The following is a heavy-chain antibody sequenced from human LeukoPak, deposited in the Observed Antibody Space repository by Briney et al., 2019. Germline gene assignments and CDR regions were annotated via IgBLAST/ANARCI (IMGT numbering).Heavy chain of an antibody. CDR2: INHSGST. Sequence: SETLSLTCAVCGGSFSGYYWSWIRQPPGKGLEWIGEINHSGSTNYNPSLQSRVAISVDTSKNQFSLKLSSVTAADTAVYYCARGAVRCSGGSCLPGLPDYWGQGTLVTVSS. D-gene: IGHD2-15*01. V-gene: IGHV4-34*01. J-gene: IGHJ4*02. CDR3: ARGAVRCSGGSCLPGLPDY. CDR1: GGSFSGYY.